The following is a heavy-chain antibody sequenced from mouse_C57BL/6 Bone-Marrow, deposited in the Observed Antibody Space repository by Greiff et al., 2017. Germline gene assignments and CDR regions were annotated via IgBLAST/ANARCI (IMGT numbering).Heavy chain of an antibody. Sequence: QVQLKESGAELARPGASVKLSCKASGYTFTSYGISWVKQRTGQGLEWIGEIYPRSGNTYYNEKFKGKATLTADKSSSTAYMELRSLTSEDSAVYFCARWGLPNCSNFYYAMDYWGQGTSVTVSA. CDR3: ARWGLPNCSNFYYAMDY. D-gene: IGHD2-5*01. J-gene: IGHJ4*01. V-gene: IGHV1-81*01. CDR1: GYTFTSYG. CDR2: IYPRSGNT.